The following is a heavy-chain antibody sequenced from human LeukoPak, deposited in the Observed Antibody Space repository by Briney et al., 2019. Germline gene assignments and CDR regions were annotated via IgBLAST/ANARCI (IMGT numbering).Heavy chain of an antibody. CDR1: GFTFSSDS. CDR3: ARDADIVATITFDY. CDR2: ISSSSSTI. V-gene: IGHV3-48*01. J-gene: IGHJ4*02. D-gene: IGHD5-12*01. Sequence: PGGSLRLSCAPSGFTFSSDSMNWVRQAPGKGLEWVSYISSSSSTIYYADSVKGRFTNSRDNTKNSLYLQMNSLRAEDTAVYYCARDADIVATITFDYWGQGTLVTVSS.